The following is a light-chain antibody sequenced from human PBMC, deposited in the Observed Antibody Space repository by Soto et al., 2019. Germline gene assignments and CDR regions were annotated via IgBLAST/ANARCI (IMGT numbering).Light chain of an antibody. Sequence: QPVLTQSPSASASLGASVKLTCTLTTGHSRYVIAWHQQQPEKGPRYLMKLNSDGSHIKGDGIPDRFSGSSSGAERYLTISSLQSEDEADYYCQTWASGIRVFGGGTKLTVL. V-gene: IGLV4-69*01. CDR2: LNSDGSH. J-gene: IGLJ3*02. CDR3: QTWASGIRV. CDR1: TGHSRYV.